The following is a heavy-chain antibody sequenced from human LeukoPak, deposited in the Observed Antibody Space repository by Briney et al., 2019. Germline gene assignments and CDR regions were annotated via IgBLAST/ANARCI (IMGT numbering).Heavy chain of an antibody. D-gene: IGHD3-3*01. J-gene: IGHJ4*02. Sequence: GASVKVSCKASGGTFSSYAISWVRQAPGQGLEWMGRIIPILGIANYAQKFQGRVTITADKSTSTAYMELSSLRSEDTAVYYCAREAEHYDFWSGYYDYWGQGTLVTVSS. CDR2: IIPILGIA. V-gene: IGHV1-69*04. CDR3: AREAEHYDFWSGYYDY. CDR1: GGTFSSYA.